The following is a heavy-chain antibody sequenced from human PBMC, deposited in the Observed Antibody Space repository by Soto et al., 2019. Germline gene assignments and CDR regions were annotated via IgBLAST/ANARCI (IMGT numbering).Heavy chain of an antibody. CDR3: ARYIVATKYLDY. CDR2: IKNKPKSYTT. V-gene: IGHV3-72*01. J-gene: IGHJ4*02. D-gene: IGHD5-12*01. CDR1: GFTFSDHY. Sequence: EVQLVESGGGLVQPGGSLRLSCAASGFTFSDHYMDWVRQAPGKGLEWIGRIKNKPKSYTTQYAASVKGRFTISRDDSITSLHLQMERLRADDTAVYYCARYIVATKYLDYWGQGTLVTVSS.